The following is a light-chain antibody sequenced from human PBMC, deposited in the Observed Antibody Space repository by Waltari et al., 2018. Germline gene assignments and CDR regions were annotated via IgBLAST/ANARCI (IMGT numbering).Light chain of an antibody. CDR2: DVT. Sequence: QSALTQPASVSGSPAQSITISCTVIGSAIDDFDFDSWYHHQPGKAPPVILHDVTNHASGLSHRFSASKAANTASLTICRLHAEDEGDYYSTSQAHDVVVLFGGET. J-gene: IGLJ3*02. V-gene: IGLV2-14*03. CDR3: TSQAHDVVVL. CDR1: GSAIDDFDF.